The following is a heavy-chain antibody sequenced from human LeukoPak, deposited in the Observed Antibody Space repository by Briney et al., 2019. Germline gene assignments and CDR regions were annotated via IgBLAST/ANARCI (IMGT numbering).Heavy chain of an antibody. CDR2: ITGSGDTK. CDR3: VKDSVWEPGDY. CDR1: GFTFSDFW. D-gene: IGHD1-26*01. Sequence: GGSLRLSCAASGFTFSDFWMHWVRQAPGKGLEWVSSITGSGDTKYYADSVKGRFTISRDMPKNTLYLQMNSLRAEDTAVYYCVKDSVWEPGDYWGQGTLVTVSS. V-gene: IGHV3-23*01. J-gene: IGHJ4*02.